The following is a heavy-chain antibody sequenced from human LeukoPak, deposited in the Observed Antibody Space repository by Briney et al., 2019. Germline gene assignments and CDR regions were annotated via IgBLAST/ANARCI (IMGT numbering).Heavy chain of an antibody. CDR3: TTDLRYYDSSGYDY. J-gene: IGHJ4*02. CDR1: GFTFSNAW. V-gene: IGHV3-15*01. D-gene: IGHD3-22*01. Sequence: GGSLRLSCAASGFTFSNAWMSWVRQAPGKGLEWVGRIKGKTDGGTTDYAAPVKGRFTISREDSKNTLYLQRNSLKTEDTAVYYCTTDLRYYDSSGYDYWGQGTLVTVSS. CDR2: IKGKTDGGTT.